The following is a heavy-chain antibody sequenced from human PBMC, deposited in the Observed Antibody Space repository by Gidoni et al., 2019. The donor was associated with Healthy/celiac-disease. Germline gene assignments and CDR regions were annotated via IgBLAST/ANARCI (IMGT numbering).Heavy chain of an antibody. D-gene: IGHD4-17*01. V-gene: IGHV4-39*01. Sequence: QLQLQESGPGLVKPSETLSLTCTVSGGSISSSSYYWGWIRQPPGKGVEWIGGIYYSGIPYYNPPLKSRVTISVDTSKNQFSLKLSSVTAADTAVYYCARHEGLPHYVYNWFDPWGQGTLVTVSS. J-gene: IGHJ5*02. CDR2: IYYSGIP. CDR3: ARHEGLPHYVYNWFDP. CDR1: GGSISSSSYY.